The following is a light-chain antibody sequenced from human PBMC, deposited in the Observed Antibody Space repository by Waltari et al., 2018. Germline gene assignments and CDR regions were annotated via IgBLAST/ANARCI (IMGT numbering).Light chain of an antibody. J-gene: IGKJ1*01. Sequence: DIQMTQSPPSLSASVGDRVTITCRASEGIANSLAWYQQKPGESPKLLIYAASTLKSGVPSRFSGSKSGPDFALTISSLQPEDLATYYCQKYNSGSWTFGQGTRVEI. CDR1: EGIANS. CDR2: AAS. V-gene: IGKV1-27*01. CDR3: QKYNSGSWT.